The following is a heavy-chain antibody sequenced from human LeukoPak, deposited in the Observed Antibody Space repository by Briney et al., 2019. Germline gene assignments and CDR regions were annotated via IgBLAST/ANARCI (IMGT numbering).Heavy chain of an antibody. D-gene: IGHD2-21*02. CDR2: ISGSGGST. Sequence: GGSLRLSCAASGFTFSSYAMSWVRQAPGKGLEWLSAISGSGGSTYYADSVKGRFTISRDNSKNTLYLRVNSLRAEDTAVYYCAKSLGSVVVTANDYWGQGTLVTVSS. V-gene: IGHV3-23*01. CDR1: GFTFSSYA. J-gene: IGHJ4*02. CDR3: AKSLGSVVVTANDY.